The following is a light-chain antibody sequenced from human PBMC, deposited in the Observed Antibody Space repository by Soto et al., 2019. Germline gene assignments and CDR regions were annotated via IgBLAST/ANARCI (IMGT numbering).Light chain of an antibody. J-gene: IGLJ3*02. CDR2: GNS. CDR3: QSYDSSLSGSWV. V-gene: IGLV1-40*01. Sequence: QPVLTQPPSVSGAPGQRVTISCTGSSSNIGAGYDVHWYQQLPGTAPKLLIYGNSNRPSGVPDRSSGSKSGTSASLAITGLQAEDEADYYCQSYDSSLSGSWVFGGGTKLTVL. CDR1: SSNIGAGYD.